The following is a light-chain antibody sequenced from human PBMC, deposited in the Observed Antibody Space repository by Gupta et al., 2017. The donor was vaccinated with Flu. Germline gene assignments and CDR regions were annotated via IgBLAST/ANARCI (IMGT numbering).Light chain of an antibody. Sequence: QSALTQPASVSGSPGQSITISCTGTSSDVGSYNLVSWYQQHPGKAPKLMIYEGSKRPPGVSNRFSGSKSGNTASLTISGLQAEDEADYYCCSYAGSSTFDWVFGGGTKLTVL. CDR3: CSYAGSSTFDWV. CDR1: SSDVGSYNL. CDR2: EGS. J-gene: IGLJ3*02. V-gene: IGLV2-23*03.